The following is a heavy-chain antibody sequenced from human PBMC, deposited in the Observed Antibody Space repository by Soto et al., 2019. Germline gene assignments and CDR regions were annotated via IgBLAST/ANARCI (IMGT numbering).Heavy chain of an antibody. CDR1: GGSSKNYA. Sequence: QVQLVQSGAEVKKPGSSVKVSCKASGGSSKNYAISWVRQAPGQGLEWMGGILPISGTADYAQKFQGRLTITADKSTNTAYMELSSLRSEDTAVYYCARDMTVFTVPYFDYWGQGTLVTVSS. CDR3: ARDMTVFTVPYFDY. V-gene: IGHV1-69*06. CDR2: ILPISGTA. D-gene: IGHD2-21*02. J-gene: IGHJ4*02.